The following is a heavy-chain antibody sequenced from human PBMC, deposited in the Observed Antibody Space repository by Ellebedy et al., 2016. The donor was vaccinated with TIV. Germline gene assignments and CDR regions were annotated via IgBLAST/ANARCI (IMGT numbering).Heavy chain of an antibody. V-gene: IGHV3-21*01. D-gene: IGHD2-21*01. Sequence: GESLKISCAASGFTFANYCLDWVRQAPGKGLEWVSSISHSGQTIYYGDSVMGRFTVSRDNAENSVSLQMDSLRAEDTAVYFCARSSGIGPYGMDVWGQGITVTVSS. CDR1: GFTFANYC. CDR2: ISHSGQTI. CDR3: ARSSGIGPYGMDV. J-gene: IGHJ6*02.